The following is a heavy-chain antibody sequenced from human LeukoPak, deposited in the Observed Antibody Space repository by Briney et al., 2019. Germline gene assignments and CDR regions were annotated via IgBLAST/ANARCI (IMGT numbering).Heavy chain of an antibody. J-gene: IGHJ4*02. V-gene: IGHV4-59*06. D-gene: IGHD2-15*01. CDR3: ARSPFGSSWYGFHY. CDR2: IYYSGST. Sequence: SETLSLTCTVSSDSISSYYWSWIRQPPGKGLEWIGYIYYSGSTYYNPSLKSRVTMSLVTSENQFSLNLTSVTAADTAVYYCARSPFGSSWYGFHYWGQGTLVTVSS. CDR1: SDSISSYY.